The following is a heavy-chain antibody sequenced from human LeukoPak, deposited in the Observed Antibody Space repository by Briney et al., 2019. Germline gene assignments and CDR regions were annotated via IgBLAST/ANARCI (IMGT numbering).Heavy chain of an antibody. CDR2: IKSDGSSI. Sequence: PGGFLRLSCAASGFTFSSYWMHWVRQGPGKGLVWVSRIKSDGSSIMYADFVKGRFTISRDNSKNTLYLQMNSLRAEDTAVYYCARERYDILTGYSRALDYWGQGTLVTVSS. D-gene: IGHD3-9*01. J-gene: IGHJ4*02. CDR1: GFTFSSYW. V-gene: IGHV3-74*03. CDR3: ARERYDILTGYSRALDY.